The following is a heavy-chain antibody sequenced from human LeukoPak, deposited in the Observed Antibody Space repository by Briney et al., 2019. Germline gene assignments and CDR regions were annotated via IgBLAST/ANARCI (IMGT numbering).Heavy chain of an antibody. Sequence: SETLSLTCTVSGGSISSSSYYWGWIRQPPGKGLEWIGSIYYSGSTYYNPSLKSRVTISVDTSKNQFSLKLSSVTAADTAVYYCARMGYSNYEFAYWGQGTLVTVSS. CDR2: IYYSGST. V-gene: IGHV4-39*01. CDR1: GGSISSSSYY. D-gene: IGHD4-11*01. J-gene: IGHJ4*02. CDR3: ARMGYSNYEFAY.